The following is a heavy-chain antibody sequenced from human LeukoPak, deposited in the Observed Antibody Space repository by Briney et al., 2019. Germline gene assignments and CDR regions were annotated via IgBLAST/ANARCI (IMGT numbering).Heavy chain of an antibody. CDR1: KFAFSSYA. V-gene: IGHV3-23*01. Sequence: PGGSLRLSCAASKFAFSSYAMSWVRQAPGKGLEWVSAISGGGGNTYYADSVKGRFTISRDNSKNTLYLQMNSLRAEDTAVYYCVRDLGGRSGHWGQGTLVTVSS. CDR2: ISGGGGNT. D-gene: IGHD1-26*01. CDR3: VRDLGGRSGH. J-gene: IGHJ4*02.